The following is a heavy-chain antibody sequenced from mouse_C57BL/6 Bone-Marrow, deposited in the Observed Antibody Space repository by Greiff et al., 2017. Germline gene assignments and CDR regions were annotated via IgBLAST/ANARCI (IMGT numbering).Heavy chain of an antibody. J-gene: IGHJ1*03. CDR3: SEDSAVYYCAWEIRGYGYYDV. D-gene: IGHD2-4*01. CDR1: YTFSRRVH. Sequence: QVQLQQSGPELARPWASVKISCQAFYTFSRRVHFAIRDTNYWLQWVKQRPGQGLEWIGAIYPGNGATSYNQKFKGKATLTADQCSRTPYMQLHSLVSEDSAVYYCAWEIRGYGYYDVWTTGPTVTVCS. V-gene: IGHV1-87*01. CDR2: GQGLEWIG.